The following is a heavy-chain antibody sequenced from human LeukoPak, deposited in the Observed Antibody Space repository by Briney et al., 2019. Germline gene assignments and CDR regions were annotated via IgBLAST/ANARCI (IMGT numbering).Heavy chain of an antibody. Sequence: SVKVSCKASGGTFSSYAISWVRQAPGHGLEWMGGIIPIFGTANYAQKFQGRVTITTDESTSTAYMELSSLRSEDTAVYYCARGGRYCSSTRCFRGANWFDPSGQGTLVTVSS. CDR1: GGTFSSYA. J-gene: IGHJ5*02. CDR2: IIPIFGTA. CDR3: ARGGRYCSSTRCFRGANWFDP. V-gene: IGHV1-69*05. D-gene: IGHD2-2*01.